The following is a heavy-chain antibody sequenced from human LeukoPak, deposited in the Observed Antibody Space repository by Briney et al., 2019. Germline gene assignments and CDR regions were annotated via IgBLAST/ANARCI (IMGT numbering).Heavy chain of an antibody. J-gene: IGHJ5*02. Sequence: ASVRVSCKASGYTFSDSYLHRVRQAPGQGLEWMGRINPKSGGTHYAQKFQGRVTLTSETSISTAYMELSRLGSDDTAVYYCTKYTYSFDSSGFNWFDPWGQGTLVTVSS. D-gene: IGHD3-22*01. CDR3: TKYTYSFDSSGFNWFDP. CDR1: GYTFSDSY. V-gene: IGHV1-2*06. CDR2: INPKSGGT.